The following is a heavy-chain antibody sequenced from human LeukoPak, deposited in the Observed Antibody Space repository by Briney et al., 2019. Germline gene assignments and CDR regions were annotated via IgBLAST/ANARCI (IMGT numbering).Heavy chain of an antibody. CDR2: ITTSSGKT. Sequence: ASVKVSCKASGYTFTIYYINWLRQAPGQGLEWMGWITTSSGKTTYAQGFTGRVVLSLDTSVSTTYLHINSLKAEHTAVYYCARDASMINFDYWGQGSLVTVSS. J-gene: IGHJ4*02. V-gene: IGHV7-4-1*02. CDR1: GYTFTIYY. D-gene: IGHD3-16*01. CDR3: ARDASMINFDY.